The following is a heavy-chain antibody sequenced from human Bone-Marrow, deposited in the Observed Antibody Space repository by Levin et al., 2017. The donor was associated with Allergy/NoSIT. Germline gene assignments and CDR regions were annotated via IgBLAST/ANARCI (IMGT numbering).Heavy chain of an antibody. D-gene: IGHD2-21*01. V-gene: IGHV3-15*05. CDR3: STDGCHIATCGGTPTPPF. CDR2: IKGKTDGGTT. Sequence: GGSLRLSCAASGFSVNSSWMHWVRQAPGKGLEWVALIKGKTDGGTTDYAAPVDGRFTISRDDSKNTLFLQMDSLKPEDTAVYYCSTDGCHIATCGGTPTPPFWGLGTLVTVSS. J-gene: IGHJ4*02. CDR1: GFSVNSSW.